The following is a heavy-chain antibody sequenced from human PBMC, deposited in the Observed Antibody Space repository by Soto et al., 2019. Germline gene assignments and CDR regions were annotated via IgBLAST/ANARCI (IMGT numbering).Heavy chain of an antibody. CDR2: ISYDGSSK. Sequence: PGGSLRLSCAASGFTFSNYGMHWVRQAPGKGLEWVAVISYDGSSKYSADSVKGRFTISRDNSKNTLYLQMNSLRAEDTAVYYCAKSDREYCSGGACYGKYFDYWGQGTLVTVSS. CDR3: AKSDREYCSGGACYGKYFDY. J-gene: IGHJ4*02. D-gene: IGHD2-15*01. CDR1: GFTFSNYG. V-gene: IGHV3-30*18.